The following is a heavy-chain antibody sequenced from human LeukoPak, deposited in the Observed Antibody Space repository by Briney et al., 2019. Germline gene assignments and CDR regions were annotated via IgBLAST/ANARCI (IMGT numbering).Heavy chain of an antibody. Sequence: SPSQTLSLTCTVSGGSISTGGHYWSWIRQHPGKGLEWIAYIYYNGRINYNPSLKSRIAMSVDTSENQFSLKLSSVTAADTAVYYCARRVGKFPTYYFDYWGQGTRVTVSS. CDR3: ARRVGKFPTYYFDY. CDR1: GGSISTGGHY. J-gene: IGHJ4*02. V-gene: IGHV4-31*03. CDR2: IYYNGRI. D-gene: IGHD1-1*01.